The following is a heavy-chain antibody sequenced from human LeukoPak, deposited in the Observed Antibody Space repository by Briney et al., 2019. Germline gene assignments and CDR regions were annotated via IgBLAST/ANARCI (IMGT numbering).Heavy chain of an antibody. J-gene: IGHJ5*02. CDR2: INAGNGNT. D-gene: IGHD6-13*01. V-gene: IGHV1-3*01. Sequence: ASVKVSCTASGYTFTSYAMHWVRQAPGQRLEWMGWINAGNGNTKYSQKFQGRVTMTRDTSTSTVYMELSSLRSEDTAVYYCARATVYSSSWYGWFDPWGQGTLVTVSS. CDR1: GYTFTSYA. CDR3: ARATVYSSSWYGWFDP.